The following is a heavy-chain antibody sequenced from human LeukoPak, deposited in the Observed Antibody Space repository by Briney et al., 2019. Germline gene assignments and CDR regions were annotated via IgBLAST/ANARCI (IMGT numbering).Heavy chain of an antibody. CDR3: AREDVRLDYFDY. D-gene: IGHD6-19*01. J-gene: IGHJ4*02. Sequence: GGSLRLSCAASGFTFSSYEMNWVRQAPGRGLEWVSYISGSGVTMYYADSVKGRFTISRDDAKNSLYLQMNSLRAEDTAVYYCAREDVRLDYFDYWGQGTLVTVSS. CDR1: GFTFSSYE. CDR2: ISGSGVTM. V-gene: IGHV3-48*03.